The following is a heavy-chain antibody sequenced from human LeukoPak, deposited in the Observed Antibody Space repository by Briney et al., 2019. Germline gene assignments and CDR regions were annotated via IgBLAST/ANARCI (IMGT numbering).Heavy chain of an antibody. CDR3: ARIQAGMPDVTEGFDP. V-gene: IGHV2-70*11. D-gene: IGHD2-2*01. CDR2: IDWDDDK. Sequence: MESGPTLVNPTQTPTLICTFSGFSLNTSGMCVSWIRQPPGKALGWLGRIDWDDDKYYATSLRSRLTISKDTSRDQVVLTLTNMQPVDTATYFCARIQAGMPDVTEGFDPWGPGILVSVSS. CDR1: GFSLNTSGMC. J-gene: IGHJ5*02.